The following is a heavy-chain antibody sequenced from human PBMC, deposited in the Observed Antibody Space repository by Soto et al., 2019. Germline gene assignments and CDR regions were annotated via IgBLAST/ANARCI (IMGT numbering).Heavy chain of an antibody. CDR1: GFAFGGST. Sequence: GGSLRLSCAGSGFAFGGSTIHWVRQASGKGLEWVGRIRSKANSYATAYAASVKGRFIISRDDSKTTAYLQMSSLKIEDTAVYYCFREIWFAYYGMDVWGQGTTVTVSS. V-gene: IGHV3-73*01. CDR2: IRSKANSYAT. J-gene: IGHJ6*02. D-gene: IGHD3-10*01. CDR3: FREIWFAYYGMDV.